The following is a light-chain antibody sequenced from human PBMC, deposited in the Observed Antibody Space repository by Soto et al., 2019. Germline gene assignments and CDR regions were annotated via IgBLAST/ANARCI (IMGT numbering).Light chain of an antibody. V-gene: IGKV3-20*01. CDR1: QSVSSHF. J-gene: IGKJ1*01. CDR2: GTS. CDR3: QHFGSSLRT. Sequence: EIVMTQSTATLSLSPGERATLCVMSSQSVSSHFLAWYQQKPGQAPRLLIHGTSSRATGIPDRFSGSGSGTDFTLTINSLEPEDFAVYYCQHFGSSLRTFGQGTKVDI.